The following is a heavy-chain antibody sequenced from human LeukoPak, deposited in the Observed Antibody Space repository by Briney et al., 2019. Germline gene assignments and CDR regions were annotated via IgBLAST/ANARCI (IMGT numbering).Heavy chain of an antibody. Sequence: KPSETLSLTCTVSGGSISSYFWSWIRQPAGEGLEWIGRIYTSGSTNYNPSLKSRVTMSVDTSKNQFSLKLSSVTAADTAVYYCARAGTMTASLYYYYMDVCGKGTTVTVSS. CDR3: ARAGTMTASLYYYYMDV. V-gene: IGHV4-4*07. CDR2: IYTSGST. J-gene: IGHJ6*03. CDR1: GGSISSYF. D-gene: IGHD4-17*01.